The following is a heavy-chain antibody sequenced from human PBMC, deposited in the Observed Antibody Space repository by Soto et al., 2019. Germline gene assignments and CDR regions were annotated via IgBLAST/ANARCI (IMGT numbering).Heavy chain of an antibody. V-gene: IGHV3-23*01. Sequence: AQLLESGGGLVQPGESLRLSCAASEFAFSSYAMTWVRQAPGKGLEWVSGISASGGSTYYADSVKGRYTISRDNSLYTLYLQMNSLRVEDSAVYYCAKDRSYSSSSVVDYWGQGTLVTVSS. CDR3: AKDRSYSSSSVVDY. CDR1: EFAFSSYA. CDR2: ISASGGST. J-gene: IGHJ4*02. D-gene: IGHD6-6*01.